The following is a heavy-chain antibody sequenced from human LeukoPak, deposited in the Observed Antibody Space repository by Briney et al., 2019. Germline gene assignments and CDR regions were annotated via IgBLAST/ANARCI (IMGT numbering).Heavy chain of an antibody. Sequence: GGSLRLSCAASGFTFDDYGMSWVRQAPGKGLEWVSGINWNGGSTGYADSVKGRFTISRDNAKNSLYLQMNSLRAEDTALYHCARGLAAAGSKAYAFDIWGQGTMVTVSS. CDR3: ARGLAAAGSKAYAFDI. CDR2: INWNGGST. J-gene: IGHJ3*02. V-gene: IGHV3-20*01. D-gene: IGHD6-13*01. CDR1: GFTFDDYG.